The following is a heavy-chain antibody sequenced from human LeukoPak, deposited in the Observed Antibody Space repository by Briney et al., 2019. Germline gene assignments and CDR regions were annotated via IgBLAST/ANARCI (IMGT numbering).Heavy chain of an antibody. CDR1: GGTFSSYA. V-gene: IGHV1-69*06. D-gene: IGHD3-9*01. CDR3: ARLFFTDFDWPEIDY. Sequence: GASVKVSCKASGGTFSSYAISWVRQAPGQGLEWMGGIIPIFGTANYAQKFQGRVTITADKSTSTAYMELSRLRSDDTAVYYCARLFFTDFDWPEIDYWGQGTLVTVSS. J-gene: IGHJ4*02. CDR2: IIPIFGTA.